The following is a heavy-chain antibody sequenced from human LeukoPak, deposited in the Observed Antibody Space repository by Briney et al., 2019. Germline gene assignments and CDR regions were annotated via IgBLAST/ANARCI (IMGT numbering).Heavy chain of an antibody. D-gene: IGHD1-26*01. Sequence: GGSLRLSCAASGSTFSSYGMHWVRQAPGKGLEWVAVIWYDGSNKYYADSVKGRFTISRDNSKNTLYLQMNSLRAEDTAVYYCARDKGSYWVYYFDYWGQGTLVTVSS. V-gene: IGHV3-33*01. CDR3: ARDKGSYWVYYFDY. J-gene: IGHJ4*02. CDR1: GSTFSSYG. CDR2: IWYDGSNK.